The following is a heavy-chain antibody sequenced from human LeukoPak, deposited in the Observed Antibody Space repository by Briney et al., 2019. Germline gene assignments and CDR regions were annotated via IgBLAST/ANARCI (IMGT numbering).Heavy chain of an antibody. V-gene: IGHV3-66*01. CDR2: IYSGGNT. Sequence: PGGSLRLSCTVSGFTVSSNSMSWVRQVPGKGLEWVSFIYSGGNTHNSDSVKGRFTISRDNSKNTLCLQMNSLRAEDTAVYYCARAQAGLDVWGKGTTVTVSS. CDR1: GFTVSSNS. D-gene: IGHD3-10*01. J-gene: IGHJ6*04. CDR3: ARAQAGLDV.